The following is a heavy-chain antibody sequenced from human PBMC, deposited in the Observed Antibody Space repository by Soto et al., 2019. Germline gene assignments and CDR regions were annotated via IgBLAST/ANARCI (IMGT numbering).Heavy chain of an antibody. Sequence: SETLSLTCAVSGGSISSSNWRSWVRQPPGKGLEWIGEIYHSGSTNYNPSLKSRVTISVDKSKNQFSLKLSSVTAADTAVYYCARQHSSSTSFDYWGQGTLVTVSS. CDR1: GGSISSSNW. J-gene: IGHJ4*02. V-gene: IGHV4-4*02. CDR2: IYHSGST. D-gene: IGHD6-6*01. CDR3: ARQHSSSTSFDY.